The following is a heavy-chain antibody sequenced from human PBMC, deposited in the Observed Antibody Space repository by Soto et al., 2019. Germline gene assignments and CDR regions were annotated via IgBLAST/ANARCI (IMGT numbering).Heavy chain of an antibody. D-gene: IGHD5-18*01. J-gene: IGHJ4*02. CDR2: IYYSGST. V-gene: IGHV4-59*01. CDR1: GGSIRSYY. CDR3: ASGGYSYGYYFDY. Sequence: SETLSLTCTVSGGSIRSYYWSWIRQPPGKGLEWIGYIYYSGSTNHNPSLKSRVTISVDTSKNQFSLKLSSVTAADTAVYYCASGGYSYGYYFDYWGQGTLVTVS.